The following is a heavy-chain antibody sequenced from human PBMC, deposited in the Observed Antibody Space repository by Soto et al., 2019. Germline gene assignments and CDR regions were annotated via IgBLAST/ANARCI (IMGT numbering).Heavy chain of an antibody. V-gene: IGHV1-2*02. CDR1: GYTFTGYY. CDR3: AKGGAIVAAGTRVYLYHARDG. Sequence: ASVKVSCKASGYTFTGYYLHWVRQAPGQGLAWIEWLKPTSGETYLAPRLQGRVTRKRERSIGTGDTGRRGLTHDDTAEYYCAKGGAIVAAGTRVYLYHARDGWGRGTTVAVSS. D-gene: IGHD1-26*01. J-gene: IGHJ6*02. CDR2: LKPTSGET.